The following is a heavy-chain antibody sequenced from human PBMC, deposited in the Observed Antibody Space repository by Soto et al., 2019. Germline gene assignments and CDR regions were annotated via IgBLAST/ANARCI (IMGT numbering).Heavy chain of an antibody. CDR3: AKDQGCSGGSCYPWYFDY. CDR1: GFTFSSYG. V-gene: IGHV3-30*18. Sequence: QVQLVESGGGVVQPGRSQRLSCAASGFTFSSYGMHWVRQAPGKGLEWVAVIAYDGSNKYYADSVKGRFTISRDNSKNTLYLQMNSLRAEDTAVYYCAKDQGCSGGSCYPWYFDYWGQGTLVTVSS. J-gene: IGHJ4*02. D-gene: IGHD2-15*01. CDR2: IAYDGSNK.